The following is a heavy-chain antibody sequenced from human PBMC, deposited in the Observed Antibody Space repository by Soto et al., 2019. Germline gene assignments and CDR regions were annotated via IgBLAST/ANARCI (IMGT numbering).Heavy chain of an antibody. CDR2: MNPNSGNT. V-gene: IGHV1-8*01. Sequence: ASVKVSCKASGYTFTSYDINWVRQATGQGLEWMGWMNPNSGNTGYAQKFQGRVTMTRNTSISTAYMELSSLRSEDTSVYYCARPRSSLEWPPFDPWGHGTLVTVSS. CDR1: GYTFTSYD. D-gene: IGHD3-3*01. J-gene: IGHJ5*02. CDR3: ARPRSSLEWPPFDP.